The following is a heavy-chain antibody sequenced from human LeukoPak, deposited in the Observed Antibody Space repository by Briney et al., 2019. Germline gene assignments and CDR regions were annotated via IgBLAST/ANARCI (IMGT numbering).Heavy chain of an antibody. CDR1: GFNFDRYT. V-gene: IGHV3-43*01. Sequence: TGGSLRLSCATSGFNFDRYTIHWVRQAPGKGLEWVSLAGWAGGTTSYSDSVRGRFTISRDSGRKSVYLQMNSLTTDDTAFYFCAKELDTMFFDYWGQGALVTVSS. CDR3: AKELDTMFFDY. D-gene: IGHD3-10*02. CDR2: AGWAGGTT. J-gene: IGHJ4*02.